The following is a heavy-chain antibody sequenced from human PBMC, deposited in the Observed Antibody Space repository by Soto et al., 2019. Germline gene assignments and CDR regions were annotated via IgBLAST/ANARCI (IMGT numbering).Heavy chain of an antibody. CDR2: LNGGTGQT. Sequence: ASVKVSCKASGYTFSTYAMHWVRQAPGQSLEWMGWLNGGTGQTRYSQKFQDRVIITRDTSASTGYMELSSLTSEDTAVYYCARGKGMEENYFYYGLDIWGQGTTVTAP. CDR3: ARGKGMEENYFYYGLDI. CDR1: GYTFSTYA. D-gene: IGHD1-1*01. V-gene: IGHV1-3*01. J-gene: IGHJ6*02.